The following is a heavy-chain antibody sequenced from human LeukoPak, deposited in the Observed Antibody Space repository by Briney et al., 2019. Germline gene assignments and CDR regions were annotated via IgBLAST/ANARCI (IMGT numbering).Heavy chain of an antibody. CDR2: IYTSGTT. J-gene: IGHJ4*02. V-gene: IGHV4-4*07. CDR1: GGSIRSYY. CDR3: ACRRTGRGLDY. Sequence: SETLSLTCTVSGGSIRSYYWNWIRQPAGSGLEWIGRIYTSGTTDYNPSLKNRVTMSVDTSKNQFSSMLICVTAADTAVYYCACRRTGRGLDYWGQGTLVTVTS. D-gene: IGHD3-10*01.